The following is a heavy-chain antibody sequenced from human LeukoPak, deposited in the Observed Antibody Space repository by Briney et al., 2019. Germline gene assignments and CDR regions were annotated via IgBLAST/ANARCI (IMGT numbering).Heavy chain of an antibody. V-gene: IGHV3-21*01. D-gene: IGHD3-22*01. CDR1: GFTFSSYS. J-gene: IGHJ4*02. CDR3: ARDDYYDSSGYDY. CDR2: ISSSSSYI. Sequence: PGGSQRLSCAASGFTFSSYSMDWVRQAPGKGLEWVSSISSSSSYIYYADSVKGRFTISRDNAKNSLYLQMNSLRAEDTAVYYCARDDYYDSSGYDYWGQGTLVTVSS.